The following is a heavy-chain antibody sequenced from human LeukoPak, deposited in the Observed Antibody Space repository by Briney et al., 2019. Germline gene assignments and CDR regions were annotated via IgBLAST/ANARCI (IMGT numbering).Heavy chain of an antibody. CDR3: TTEGVRGQSFGDY. CDR2: IKSKTDGGTT. CDR1: GFTFSNAW. J-gene: IGHJ4*02. D-gene: IGHD3-10*01. V-gene: IGHV3-15*01. Sequence: GGSLRLSCAASGFTFSNAWMSWVRQAPGKGLEWVGRIKSKTDGGTTDYAAPVKGRFTISRDDSKNTLYLQMNSLKTEDTGVYYCTTEGVRGQSFGDYWGQGTLVTVSS.